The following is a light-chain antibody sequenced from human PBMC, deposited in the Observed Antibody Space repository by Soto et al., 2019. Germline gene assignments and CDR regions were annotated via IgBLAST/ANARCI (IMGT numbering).Light chain of an antibody. CDR1: QSIANF. V-gene: IGKV1-39*01. J-gene: IGKJ4*01. CDR3: QRLNTSPLT. CDR2: AAS. Sequence: IQMTQSPSSLSASVGDRVTITCLASQSIANFLNWYQQKPGKAPDLLMYAASFLKSGVPSRFIGSGSGTEFTLTINSLQPEDFATYYCQRLNTSPLTFGGGTKVDIK.